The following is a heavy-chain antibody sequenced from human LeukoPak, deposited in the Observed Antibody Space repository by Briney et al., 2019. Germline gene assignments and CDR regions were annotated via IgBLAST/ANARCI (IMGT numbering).Heavy chain of an antibody. CDR2: INLDGTEE. V-gene: IGHV3-7*01. Sequence: QSGGSLRLSCAASGFVFSTYWMTWVRQAPGKGLEWVANINLDGTEENYVDSSLKGRFTISRDNAKNSLYLQMTSLRVEDTAVYYCASGRHDFLHWGQGTLVTVSS. CDR1: GFVFSTYW. D-gene: IGHD3/OR15-3a*01. J-gene: IGHJ4*02. CDR3: ASGRHDFLH.